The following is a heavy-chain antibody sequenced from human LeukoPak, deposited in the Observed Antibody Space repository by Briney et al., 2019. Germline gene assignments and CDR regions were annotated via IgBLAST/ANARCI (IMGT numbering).Heavy chain of an antibody. J-gene: IGHJ4*02. CDR2: IYPGDSDT. V-gene: IGHV5-51*01. CDR1: GYTFTSHW. CDR3: ARGGLVGSTKNYFDY. Sequence: GESLKVSCKGSGYTFTSHWIGWVRQMPGKGLEWMGIIYPGDSDTRYSPSLQGQVTISADKSISTAFLQWSSLKASDTAMYFCARGGLVGSTKNYFDYWGQGTLVTVSS. D-gene: IGHD1-26*01.